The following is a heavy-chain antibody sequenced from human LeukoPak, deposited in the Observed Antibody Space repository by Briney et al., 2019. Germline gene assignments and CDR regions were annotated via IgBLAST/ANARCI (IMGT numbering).Heavy chain of an antibody. J-gene: IGHJ3*02. CDR3: ARHLPMIVVVIRAFDI. Sequence: ASGTLSLTCAVSGGSITSVTWWSWVRQPPGKGLEWIGEIYHSGTTNYNPSLKSRVTISVDKSKKQFSLKLSSVTAADTAVYYCARHLPMIVVVIRAFDIWGQGTMVTVSS. V-gene: IGHV4-4*02. CDR2: IYHSGTT. D-gene: IGHD3-22*01. CDR1: GGSITSVTW.